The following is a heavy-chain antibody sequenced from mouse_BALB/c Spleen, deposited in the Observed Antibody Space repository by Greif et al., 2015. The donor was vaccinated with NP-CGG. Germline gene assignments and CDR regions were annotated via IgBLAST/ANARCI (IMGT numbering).Heavy chain of an antibody. CDR3: ARDGNFDY. J-gene: IGHJ2*01. V-gene: IGHV7-3*02. Sequence: EVHLVESGGGLVQPGGSLRLSCATSGFTFTDYYMSWVRQPPGKALEWLGFIRNKANGYTTEYSASVKGRFTISRDNSQSILYLQMNTLRAEDGATYYCARDGNFDYWGQGTTLTVSS. CDR2: IRNKANGYTT. CDR1: GFTFTDYY.